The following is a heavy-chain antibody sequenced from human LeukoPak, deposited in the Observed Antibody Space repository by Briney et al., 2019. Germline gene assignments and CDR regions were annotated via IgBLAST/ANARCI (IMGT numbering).Heavy chain of an antibody. Sequence: SETLSLTCTVSGGPISSYSWSCIRQPPGKGLEWIGYIETSGSAYYNPSLKSRVAISVDTAKNQFSLKLSSVTAADTAVYYCARLGGPAAVDVWGKGTTVTVSS. CDR2: IETSGSA. CDR3: ARLGGPAAVDV. J-gene: IGHJ6*04. V-gene: IGHV4-4*09. D-gene: IGHD2-15*01. CDR1: GGPISSYS.